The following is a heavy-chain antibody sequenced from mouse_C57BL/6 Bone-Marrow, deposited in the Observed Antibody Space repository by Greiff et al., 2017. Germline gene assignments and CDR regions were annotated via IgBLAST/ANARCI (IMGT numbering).Heavy chain of an antibody. J-gene: IGHJ2*01. CDR3: ARGGYDEYVDY. CDR1: GYTFTSYW. D-gene: IGHD2-3*01. Sequence: QVQLQQPGAELVRPGTSVKLSCKASGYTFTSYWMHWVKQRPGQGLEWIGVIDPSDSYTNYNQKFKGKATLTVDTSSSTAYMQLSGLTSEDSAVYYCARGGYDEYVDYWGQGTTLTVSS. CDR2: IDPSDSYT. V-gene: IGHV1-59*01.